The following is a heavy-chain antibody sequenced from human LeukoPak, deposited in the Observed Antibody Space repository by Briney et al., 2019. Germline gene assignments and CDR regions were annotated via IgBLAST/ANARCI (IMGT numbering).Heavy chain of an antibody. Sequence: SETLSLTCTVSGGSISSYYWSWIRQPAGKGLEWIGRIYTSGSTNYNPSLQGRVTISVDRFKSQFSLRLSSVTAADTGVYYCVRQGYNYGAFNAWGQGTLVTVSS. CDR1: GGSISSYY. D-gene: IGHD5-18*01. CDR3: VRQGYNYGAFNA. J-gene: IGHJ4*02. V-gene: IGHV4-4*07. CDR2: IYTSGST.